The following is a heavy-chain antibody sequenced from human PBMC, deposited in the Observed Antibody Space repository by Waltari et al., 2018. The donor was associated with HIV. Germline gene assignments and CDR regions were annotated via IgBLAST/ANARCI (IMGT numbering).Heavy chain of an antibody. D-gene: IGHD6-19*01. CDR2: ISGSGGST. V-gene: IGHV3-23*01. J-gene: IGHJ4*02. CDR1: GFTFSSYA. CDR3: AKDLGIAVAGTVY. Sequence: EVQLLESGGGLVQPGGSLRLSCAASGFTFSSYAMSWVRQAPGEGLGWVAAISGSGGSTYDADSVKGRFTISRDNSKNTLYLQMNSLRAEDTAVYYCAKDLGIAVAGTVYWGQGTLVTVSS.